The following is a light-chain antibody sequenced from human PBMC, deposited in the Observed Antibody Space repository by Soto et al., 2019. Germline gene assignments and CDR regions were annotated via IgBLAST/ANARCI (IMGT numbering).Light chain of an antibody. V-gene: IGLV1-44*01. CDR1: SSNIGINT. Sequence: QTVLTQPPSASGTPGQRVTISCSGSSSNIGINTVNWYQQVPGTAPKLLIYTDNQRPSGVPDRFSGSKSGTSASLAISGLQSEDEADYYCAAWDDSLNGLYVFGTGTKLTVL. J-gene: IGLJ1*01. CDR3: AAWDDSLNGLYV. CDR2: TDN.